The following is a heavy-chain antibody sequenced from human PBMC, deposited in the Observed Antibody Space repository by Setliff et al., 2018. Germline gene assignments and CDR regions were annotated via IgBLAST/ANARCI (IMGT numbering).Heavy chain of an antibody. CDR3: SRGDCSGGRCDPFDY. V-gene: IGHV3-21*01. CDR2: IDISSRHR. D-gene: IGHD2-15*01. Sequence: GESLKISCSASGFTFGAYSMKWVRQAPGKGLEWVSSIDISSRHRFYAASVRDRFTISRDNAKNILYLQMNSLRGEDTAVYYCSRGDCSGGRCDPFDYWGEGILVTVSS. CDR1: GFTFGAYS. J-gene: IGHJ4*02.